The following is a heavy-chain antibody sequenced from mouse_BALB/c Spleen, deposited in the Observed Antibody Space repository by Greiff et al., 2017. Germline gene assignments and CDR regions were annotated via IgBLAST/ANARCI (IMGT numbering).Heavy chain of an antibody. CDR2: IDPANGNT. D-gene: IGHD2-10*01. J-gene: IGHJ2*01. CDR1: GFNIKDTY. Sequence: EVQLQQSGAELVKPGASVKLSCTASGFNIKDTYMHWVKQRPEQGLEWIGRIDPANGNTKYDPKFQGKATITADTSSNTAYLQLSSLTSEDTAVYYCAPYPGKGYWGQGTTLTVSS. CDR3: APYPGKGY. V-gene: IGHV14-3*02.